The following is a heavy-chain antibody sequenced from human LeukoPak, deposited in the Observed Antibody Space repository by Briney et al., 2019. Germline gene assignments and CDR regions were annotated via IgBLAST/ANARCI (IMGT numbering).Heavy chain of an antibody. Sequence: GGSPRLSCAASGFTFSSYAMSWVRQAPGKGLEWVSAISGSGGSTYYADSVKGRFTISRDNSKNTLYLQMNSLRAEDTAVYYCAKDLSSGYYRGGYYFDYWGQGTLVTVSS. CDR2: ISGSGGST. J-gene: IGHJ4*02. CDR3: AKDLSSGYYRGGYYFDY. V-gene: IGHV3-23*01. D-gene: IGHD3-22*01. CDR1: GFTFSSYA.